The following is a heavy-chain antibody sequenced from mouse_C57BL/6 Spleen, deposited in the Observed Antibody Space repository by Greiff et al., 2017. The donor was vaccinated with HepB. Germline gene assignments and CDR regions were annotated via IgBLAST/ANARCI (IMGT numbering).Heavy chain of an antibody. CDR1: GFTFSDYG. D-gene: IGHD1-1*01. Sequence: EVQLVESGGGLVKPGGSLKLSCAASGFTFSDYGMHWVRQAPEKGLEWVAYISSGSSTIYYADTVKGRFTISRDNAKNTLFLQMTSLRSEDTAMYYCARGSDYYGSSYGAYWGQGTLVTVSA. CDR3: ARGSDYYGSSYGAY. V-gene: IGHV5-17*01. J-gene: IGHJ3*01. CDR2: ISSGSSTI.